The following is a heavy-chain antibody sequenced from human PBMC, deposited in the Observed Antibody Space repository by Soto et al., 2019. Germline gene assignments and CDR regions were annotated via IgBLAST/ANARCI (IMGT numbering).Heavy chain of an antibody. CDR1: GFTFGSCA. Sequence: QVQLVESGGGVVQPGRSLRLSCAAAGFTFGSCAMQWLRQAPGKGLEWVALISYDGSIKYYADSVKGRFTISRDNSKKTLYLEMNSLRAEDAAVYYCARASGSYGHFDYWGQGTLVTASS. J-gene: IGHJ4*02. V-gene: IGHV3-30-3*01. D-gene: IGHD1-26*01. CDR2: ISYDGSIK. CDR3: ARASGSYGHFDY.